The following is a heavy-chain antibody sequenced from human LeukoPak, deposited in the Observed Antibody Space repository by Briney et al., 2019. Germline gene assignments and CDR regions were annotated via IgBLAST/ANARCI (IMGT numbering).Heavy chain of an antibody. CDR3: AREGSSGYYLDH. CDR1: GFTFSSYG. CDR2: IWYDGSNK. D-gene: IGHD3-22*01. V-gene: IGHV3-33*01. Sequence: GGSLRLSCAASGFTFSSYGMHWVRQAPGKGLEWVAVIWYDGSNKYYADSVKGRSTISRDNSKNTLYLQMNSLRAEDTAVYYCAREGSSGYYLDHWGQGTLVTVSS. J-gene: IGHJ4*02.